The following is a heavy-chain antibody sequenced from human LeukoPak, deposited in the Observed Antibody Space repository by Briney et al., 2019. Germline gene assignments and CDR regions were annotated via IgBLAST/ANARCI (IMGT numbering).Heavy chain of an antibody. V-gene: IGHV1-2*02. D-gene: IGHD6-13*01. Sequence: NPNSGGTNYAQKFQGRVTMTRDTSISTAYMELSRLRSDDTAVYYCARVSLYSSSWYVAYWGQGTLVTVSS. CDR2: NPNSGGT. CDR3: ARVSLYSSSWYVAY. J-gene: IGHJ4*02.